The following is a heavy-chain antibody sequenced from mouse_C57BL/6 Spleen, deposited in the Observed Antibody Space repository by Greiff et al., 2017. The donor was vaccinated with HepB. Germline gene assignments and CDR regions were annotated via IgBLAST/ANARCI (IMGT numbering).Heavy chain of an antibody. CDR3: ARLYDYDEGFAY. D-gene: IGHD2-4*01. Sequence: QVQLQQPGAELVRPGTSVKLSCKASGYTFTSYWMHWVKQRPGQGLEWIGVIDPSDSYTNYNQKFKGKATLTVDTSSSTAYMQLSSLTSEDSAVYYWARLYDYDEGFAYWGQGTLVTVSA. CDR1: GYTFTSYW. CDR2: IDPSDSYT. V-gene: IGHV1-59*01. J-gene: IGHJ3*01.